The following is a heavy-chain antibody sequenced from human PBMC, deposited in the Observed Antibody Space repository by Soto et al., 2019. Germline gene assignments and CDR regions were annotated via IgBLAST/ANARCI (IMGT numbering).Heavy chain of an antibody. D-gene: IGHD2-2*01. V-gene: IGHV4-59*01. Sequence: SETLSLTCTVSGGSISSYYWSWIRQPPGKGLEWIGYIYYSGSTNYNPSLKSRVTISVDTSKNQFSLKLSSVTAADTAVYYCARALGYCSSTSYYALRPDEWFDPWGQGTLVTVSS. CDR1: GGSISSYY. CDR2: IYYSGST. J-gene: IGHJ5*02. CDR3: ARALGYCSSTSYYALRPDEWFDP.